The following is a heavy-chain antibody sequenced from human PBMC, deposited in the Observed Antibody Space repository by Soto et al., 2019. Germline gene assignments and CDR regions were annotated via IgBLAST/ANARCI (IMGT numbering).Heavy chain of an antibody. CDR1: GFTFSTYA. Sequence: EVQLLESGGALVQPGGSLRISCTASGFTFSTYAMNWVRQAPGKGLELVSTISGSGLSTSYAASVKGRFTISRDNSKKTLYLHMNSLRAEATAVYYCARYDSGGLLQYWGQGTLVTVSS. CDR2: ISGSGLST. V-gene: IGHV3-23*01. CDR3: ARYDSGGLLQY. J-gene: IGHJ4*02. D-gene: IGHD3-22*01.